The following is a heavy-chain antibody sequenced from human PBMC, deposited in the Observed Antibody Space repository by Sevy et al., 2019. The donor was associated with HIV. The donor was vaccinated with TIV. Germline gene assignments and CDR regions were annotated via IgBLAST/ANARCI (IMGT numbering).Heavy chain of an antibody. D-gene: IGHD1-1*01. J-gene: IGHJ5*02. CDR3: ARHKLSYDNNWIQDNWFDP. CDR1: GYSFSDYW. V-gene: IGHV5-51*01. Sequence: GESLKISCKGSGYSFSDYWIGWVRRKPGKGLEWMGIIYPGDSETRYNPSFEGQVTIPADTSINTAYLEWRSLKASDTAMYYCARHKLSYDNNWIQDNWFDPWGQGTLVTVSS. CDR2: IYPGDSET.